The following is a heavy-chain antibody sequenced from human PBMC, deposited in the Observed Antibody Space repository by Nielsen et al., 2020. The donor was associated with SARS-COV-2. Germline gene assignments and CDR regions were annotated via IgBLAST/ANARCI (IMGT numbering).Heavy chain of an antibody. J-gene: IGHJ6*03. Sequence: ASVKVSCKASGYTFTSYYMHWVRQAPGQGLEWIGITNPSGGSTSYAQKFQGRVTMTRDTSTSTVYMELSSLRSEDTAVYYCARDPPSGARYMDVWGKGTTVTVSS. V-gene: IGHV1-46*01. CDR3: ARDPPSGARYMDV. CDR2: TNPSGGST. CDR1: GYTFTSYY. D-gene: IGHD6-25*01.